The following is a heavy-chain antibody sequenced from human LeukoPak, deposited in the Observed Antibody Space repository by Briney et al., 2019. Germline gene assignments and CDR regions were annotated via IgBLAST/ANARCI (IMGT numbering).Heavy chain of an antibody. V-gene: IGHV1-69*13. J-gene: IGHJ4*02. CDR2: IIPIFGTA. Sequence: SVKVSCKASGGTFSSYAISWVRQAPGQGLEWMGGIIPIFGTANYAQKFQGRVTITADESTSTAYMELSSLRSEDTAVYYCASPRSGGYYFDYWGQGTLVTVSS. D-gene: IGHD3-10*01. CDR3: ASPRSGGYYFDY. CDR1: GGTFSSYA.